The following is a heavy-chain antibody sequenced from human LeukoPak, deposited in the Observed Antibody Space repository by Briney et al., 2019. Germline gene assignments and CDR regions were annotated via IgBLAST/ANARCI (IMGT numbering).Heavy chain of an antibody. CDR3: AKQHSTSERYYGLDV. D-gene: IGHD1/OR15-1a*01. CDR2: INHSGST. Sequence: PSETLSLTCAVYGGSFSGYYWSWIRQPPGKGLEWIGEINHSGSTNYNPSLKSRVTISVDTSKNQFSLKLSSVTPGDTAVYFCAKQHSTSERYYGLDVWGQGTTVTVSS. CDR1: GGSFSGYY. J-gene: IGHJ6*02. V-gene: IGHV4-34*01.